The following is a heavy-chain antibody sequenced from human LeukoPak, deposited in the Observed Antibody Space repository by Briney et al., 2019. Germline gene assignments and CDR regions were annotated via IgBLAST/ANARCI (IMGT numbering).Heavy chain of an antibody. V-gene: IGHV3-23*01. CDR3: AKDGTYEGNDDY. D-gene: IGHD3-16*01. CDR2: ISGSGGST. J-gene: IGHJ4*02. CDR1: GFTFSSYG. Sequence: GGSLRLSCAASGFTFSSYGMSWVRQAPGKGLEWVSAISGSGGSTYYADSVKGQFTISRDNSKNTLYLQMNSLRAEDTAVYYCAKDGTYEGNDDYWGQGTLVTVSS.